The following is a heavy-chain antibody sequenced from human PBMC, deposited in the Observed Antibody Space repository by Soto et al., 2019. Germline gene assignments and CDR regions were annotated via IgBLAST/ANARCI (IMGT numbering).Heavy chain of an antibody. V-gene: IGHV3-53*04. Sequence: GGSLRLSCAASGFTVSSNYMSWVRQAPGKGLEWVAVIYSGGSTYYADSVKDRFTITRHNSKNTLYLQMNSLRAEDTAVYYCARVYGGGGYYYYYYMDVWGKGTTVTVSS. CDR3: ARVYGGGGYYYYYYMDV. D-gene: IGHD2-2*02. CDR1: GFTVSSNY. CDR2: IYSGGST. J-gene: IGHJ6*03.